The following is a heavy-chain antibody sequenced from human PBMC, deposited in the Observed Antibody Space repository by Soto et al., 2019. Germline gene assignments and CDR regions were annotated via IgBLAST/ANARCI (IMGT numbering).Heavy chain of an antibody. CDR1: GGSISSSSYY. V-gene: IGHV4-39*01. D-gene: IGHD6-13*01. Sequence: SETLSLTCTVSGGSISSSSYYWGWIRQPPXKGLEWIGSIYYSGSTYYNPSLKSRVTISVDTSKNQFSLKLSSVTAADTAVYYCASLLPPPSSSWYYYYYGMDVWGQGTTVTVS. CDR2: IYYSGST. CDR3: ASLLPPPSSSWYYYYYGMDV. J-gene: IGHJ6*02.